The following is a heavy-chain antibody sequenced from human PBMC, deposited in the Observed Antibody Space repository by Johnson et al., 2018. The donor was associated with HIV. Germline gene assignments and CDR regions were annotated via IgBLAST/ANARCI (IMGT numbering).Heavy chain of an antibody. CDR2: IYSVAGT. Sequence: MMLVESGGGLVQPGGSLRLSCAASGFTVSSNYMSWVRQAPGKGLEWVSLIYSVAGTTNADAVKGRFTISRHNSKNPPSLQMNSLRAEDTAVYYCARAGSSSDDAFDIWGQGTLVSVSS. CDR3: ARAGSSSDDAFDI. V-gene: IGHV3-66*01. D-gene: IGHD6-6*01. J-gene: IGHJ3*02. CDR1: GFTVSSNY.